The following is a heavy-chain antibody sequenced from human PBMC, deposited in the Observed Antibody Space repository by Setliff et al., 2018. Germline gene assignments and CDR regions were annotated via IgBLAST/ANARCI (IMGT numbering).Heavy chain of an antibody. CDR3: ARNWHWGFDP. CDR1: GDTFTNSE. V-gene: IGHV1-69*10. D-gene: IGHD1-7*01. CDR2: IIPMFGLA. J-gene: IGHJ5*02. Sequence: SVKVSCKASGDTFTNSEINWVRQAPGQGLEWMGGIIPMFGLANYAQKFQDRVTITADKSTSTVYMDLSSLRSADTAVYYCARNWHWGFDPWGRGALVTVSS.